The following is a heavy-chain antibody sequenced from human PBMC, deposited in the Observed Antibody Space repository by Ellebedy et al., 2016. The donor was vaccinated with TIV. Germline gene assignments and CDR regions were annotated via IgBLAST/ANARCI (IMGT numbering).Heavy chain of an antibody. Sequence: AASVKVSCKASGGTFSSYAISWVRQAPGQGLEWMGGIIPIFGTANYAQKFQGRVTITADESTSTAYMELSSLRSEDTAVYYCATPPGGAYYGMDVWGQGTTVTVSS. J-gene: IGHJ6*02. CDR2: IIPIFGTA. CDR3: ATPPGGAYYGMDV. D-gene: IGHD2-8*02. V-gene: IGHV1-69*13. CDR1: GGTFSSYA.